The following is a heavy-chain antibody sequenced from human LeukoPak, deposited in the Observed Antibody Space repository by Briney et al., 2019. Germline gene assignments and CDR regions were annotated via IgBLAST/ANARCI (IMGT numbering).Heavy chain of an antibody. CDR2: INHSGST. D-gene: IGHD2-2*01. Sequence: SETLSLTCAVYGGSFSGYYWSWIRQPPGTGLEWIGEINHSGSTNYNPSLKSRVTISVDTSKNQFPLKLSSVTAADTAVYYCARVVPTREPFDYWGQETLVTVSS. J-gene: IGHJ4*02. CDR1: GGSFSGYY. V-gene: IGHV4-34*01. CDR3: ARVVPTREPFDY.